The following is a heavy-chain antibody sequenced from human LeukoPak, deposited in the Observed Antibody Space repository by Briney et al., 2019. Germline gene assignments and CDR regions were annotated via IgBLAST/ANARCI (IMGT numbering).Heavy chain of an antibody. Sequence: LHTLSLTCAISVASVSSNSAAWHWIRLSPSRGLEWLGRTYYRSKWYNYYSVSVKSRITINPDTSKNQLSLQLNSVTPEDTAVYYCARSSSLAFCYWGQGALVT. CDR2: TYYRSKWYN. V-gene: IGHV6-1*01. J-gene: IGHJ4*02. D-gene: IGHD3-10*01. CDR1: VASVSSNSAA. CDR3: ARSSSLAFCY.